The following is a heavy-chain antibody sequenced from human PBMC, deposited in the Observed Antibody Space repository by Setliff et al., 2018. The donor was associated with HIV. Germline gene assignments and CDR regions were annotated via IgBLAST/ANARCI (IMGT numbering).Heavy chain of an antibody. J-gene: IGHJ3*02. D-gene: IGHD4-4*01. V-gene: IGHV4-59*11. CDR2: IHYSGST. CDR3: AREDYSDAFAI. Sequence: SETLSLTCTVSGGSISSHYWSWIRQPPGKGLEWIGSIHYSGSTNYNPSLKSRVTISVDTSKNQFSLKLSSVTAADTAFYYCAREDYSDAFAIWGQGTMVTVSS. CDR1: GGSISSHY.